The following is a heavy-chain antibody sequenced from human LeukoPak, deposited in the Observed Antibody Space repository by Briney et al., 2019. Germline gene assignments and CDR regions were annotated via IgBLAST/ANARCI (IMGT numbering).Heavy chain of an antibody. J-gene: IGHJ4*02. CDR1: GYSSTSYW. D-gene: IGHD6-19*01. Sequence: ESLKISCKCSGYSSTSYWIVWVRQMPGKGLEWMGIIYPAYSNTRYSPSFHGQVTISADKSISTAYLQWSSLKPSDTAMYYCARRYSSGCHYWGQVTLVTVSS. V-gene: IGHV5-51*01. CDR2: IYPAYSNT. CDR3: ARRYSSGCHY.